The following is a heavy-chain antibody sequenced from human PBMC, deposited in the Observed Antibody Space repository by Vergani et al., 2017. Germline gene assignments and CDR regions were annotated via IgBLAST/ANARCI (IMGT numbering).Heavy chain of an antibody. Sequence: EVQLVQSGAEVKKPGESLKISCKGSGYSFTSYWIGWVRQMPGKGLEWMGFIYPGDSDTRYSPSFQGQVTISADKSISTAYLQWSSLKASDTAMYYCARRPLVATAEYNWFDPWGQGTLVTVSS. CDR1: GYSFTSYW. CDR2: IYPGDSDT. V-gene: IGHV5-51*01. CDR3: ARRPLVATAEYNWFDP. J-gene: IGHJ5*02. D-gene: IGHD5-12*01.